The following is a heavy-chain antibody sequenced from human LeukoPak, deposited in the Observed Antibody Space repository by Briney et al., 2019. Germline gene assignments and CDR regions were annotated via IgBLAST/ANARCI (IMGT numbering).Heavy chain of an antibody. CDR3: AKESGY. Sequence: GGSLRLSCTVSGFTVSSDSMSWVRQAPGKGLEWVSFIYSGGSTHYSDSVKGRFTISRDNSKNTLYLQMNSLRAEDTAVYYCAKESGYWGQGTLVTVSS. CDR2: IYSGGST. V-gene: IGHV3-53*05. D-gene: IGHD6-25*01. CDR1: GFTVSSDS. J-gene: IGHJ4*02.